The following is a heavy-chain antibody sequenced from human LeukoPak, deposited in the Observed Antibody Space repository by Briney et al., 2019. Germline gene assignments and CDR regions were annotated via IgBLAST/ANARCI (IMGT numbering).Heavy chain of an antibody. D-gene: IGHD3-22*01. CDR2: IYYSGST. Sequence: SEILSLTCTVSGGSISSSSYYWGWIRQPPGKGLEWIGSIYYSGSTYYNPSLKSRVTIPVDTSKNQFSLKLSSVTAADTAVYYCASTYYYDSSGPYWGQGTLVTVSS. CDR3: ASTYYYDSSGPY. J-gene: IGHJ4*02. CDR1: GGSISSSSYY. V-gene: IGHV4-39*01.